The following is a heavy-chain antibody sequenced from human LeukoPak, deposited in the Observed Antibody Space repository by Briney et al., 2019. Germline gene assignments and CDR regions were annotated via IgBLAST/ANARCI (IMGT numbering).Heavy chain of an antibody. V-gene: IGHV4-4*07. CDR1: GGSISSYH. D-gene: IGHD1-1*01. Sequence: SETLSLTCTVSGGSISSYHWSWIRQTAGKGLEWVGRIYTSGSTNYNPSLKSRVTTSVDTSKNQFSLKLSSVTAADTAVYYCARHQLERRHSGFDYWGQGTLVTVSS. CDR3: ARHQLERRHSGFDY. CDR2: IYTSGST. J-gene: IGHJ4*02.